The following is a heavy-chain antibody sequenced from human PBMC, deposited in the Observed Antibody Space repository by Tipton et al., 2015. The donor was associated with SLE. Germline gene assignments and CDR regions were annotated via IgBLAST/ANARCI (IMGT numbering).Heavy chain of an antibody. CDR2: IYHSGST. Sequence: TLSLTCAVSGYSISSGYYWGWIRQPPGKGLEWFGSIYHSGSTYYNPSLKSRVTISVDTSKNQFSLKLSSVTAADTAVYYCAREGVGAAYYYYYGMDVWGQGTTVTVSS. D-gene: IGHD1-26*01. V-gene: IGHV4-38-2*01. J-gene: IGHJ6*02. CDR1: GYSISSGYY. CDR3: AREGVGAAYYYYYGMDV.